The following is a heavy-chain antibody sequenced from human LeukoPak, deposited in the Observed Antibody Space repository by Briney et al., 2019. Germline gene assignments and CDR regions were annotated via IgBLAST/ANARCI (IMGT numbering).Heavy chain of an antibody. J-gene: IGHJ4*02. V-gene: IGHV5-51*04. CDR3: AIPPGYCGNDCSFDH. D-gene: IGHD2-21*02. CDR1: GYSLSNYW. CDR2: IYPGDYET. Sequence: GESPKISCEGSGYSLSNYWLGWVRQMPGKGLEWMGIIYPGDYETRYSPPFQGLVTISVDKPSSTAYLQWSSLKATDTAMYYCAIPPGYCGNDCSFDHWGQGTLVTVSS.